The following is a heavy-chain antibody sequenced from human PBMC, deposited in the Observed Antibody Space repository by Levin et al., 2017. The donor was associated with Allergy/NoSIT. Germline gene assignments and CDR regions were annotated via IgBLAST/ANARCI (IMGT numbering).Heavy chain of an antibody. J-gene: IGHJ5*02. CDR1: GGSISDRSYY. Sequence: SETLSLTCTVSGGSISDRSYYWGWIRQPPGKGLEWIGSFYYSESTYYNPSLKSRVTITVDTSKNQFSLTLTSVTAADTAVYHCARVKWPRDGGGTWFDPWGQGTLVTVSS. CDR3: ARVKWPRDGGGTWFDP. D-gene: IGHD4-23*01. CDR2: FYYSEST. V-gene: IGHV4-39*07.